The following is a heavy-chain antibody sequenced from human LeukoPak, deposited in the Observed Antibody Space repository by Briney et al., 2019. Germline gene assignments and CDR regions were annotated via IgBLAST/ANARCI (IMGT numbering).Heavy chain of an antibody. CDR2: ISAYNGNT. D-gene: IGHD3-10*01. V-gene: IGHV1-18*04. CDR3: ARDDSYYGSGSYYNGH. CDR1: GYTFTGYY. J-gene: IGHJ4*02. Sequence: ASVKVSCKASGYTFTGYYMHWVRQAPGQGLEWMGWISAYNGNTNYAQKLQGRVTMTTDTSTSTAYMELRSLRSDDTAVYYCARDDSYYGSGSYYNGHWGQGTLVTVSS.